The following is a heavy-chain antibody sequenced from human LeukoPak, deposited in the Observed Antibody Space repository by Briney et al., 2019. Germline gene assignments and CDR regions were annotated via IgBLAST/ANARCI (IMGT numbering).Heavy chain of an antibody. CDR1: GGSFSGYY. V-gene: IGHV4-34*01. CDR3: ARQSAVAGPAPDY. D-gene: IGHD6-19*01. CDR2: INHSGST. Sequence: SETLSLTCAVYGGSFSGYYWSWIRQPPGKGLEWIGEINHSGSTNYNPSLKSRVTISVDTSKNQFSLKLSSVTAADTAVYYCARQSAVAGPAPDYWGQGTLVTVSS. J-gene: IGHJ4*02.